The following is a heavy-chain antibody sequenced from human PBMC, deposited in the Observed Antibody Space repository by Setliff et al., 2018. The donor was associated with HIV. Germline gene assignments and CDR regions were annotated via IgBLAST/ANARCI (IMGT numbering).Heavy chain of an antibody. CDR2: IFYSGHT. J-gene: IGHJ6*03. Sequence: SETLSLTCTVSGGSITRSSYYWAWIRQPPGKGLEWIGNIFYSGHTFYNPSLRSRVTISVDTSKNQFSLKLSSVTAADTAVYYCARGHESRTVGATRYYYYMDVWGKGT. CDR3: ARGHESRTVGATRYYYYMDV. CDR1: GGSITRSSYY. D-gene: IGHD1-26*01. V-gene: IGHV4-39*07.